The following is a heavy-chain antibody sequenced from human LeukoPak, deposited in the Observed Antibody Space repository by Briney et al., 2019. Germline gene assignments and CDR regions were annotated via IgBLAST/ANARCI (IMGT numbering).Heavy chain of an antibody. J-gene: IGHJ6*03. D-gene: IGHD3-10*01. CDR3: ARRSHYYGSGSYGYYYYMDV. Sequence: GGSLRLSCAASGFTFSDYYMSWIRQAPGKGLEWVSCISSSGSTIYYADSVKGRFTISRDNAKNSLYLQMNSLRAEDTAVYYCARRSHYYGSGSYGYYYYMDVWGKGTTVTVSS. V-gene: IGHV3-11*04. CDR1: GFTFSDYY. CDR2: ISSSGSTI.